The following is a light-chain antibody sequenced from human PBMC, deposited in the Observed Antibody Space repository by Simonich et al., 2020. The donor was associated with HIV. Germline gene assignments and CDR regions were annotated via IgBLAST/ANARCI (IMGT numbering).Light chain of an antibody. CDR3: CSYAGSFIWV. J-gene: IGLJ3*02. Sequence: QSVLTQPPSVSGAPGQRVTISCTGSSSNIGAGYDVHWYRQLPGTAPKLLMYGNRHRPSGVPDRFSGSKSGTSASLAITGLQVDDEADYYCCSYAGSFIWVFGGGTKLTVL. V-gene: IGLV1-40*01. CDR2: GNR. CDR1: SSNIGAGYD.